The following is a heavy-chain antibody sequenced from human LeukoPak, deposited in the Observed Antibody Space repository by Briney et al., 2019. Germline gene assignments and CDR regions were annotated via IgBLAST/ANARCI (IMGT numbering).Heavy chain of an antibody. Sequence: SSQTLSLTCTVSGXSISSGGYYWSWIRQHPGKGLEWIGYIYYSGSTYYNPSLKSRVTISVDTSKNQFSLKLSSVTAADTAVYYCARDPYEQQLGFDPWGQGTLVTVSS. V-gene: IGHV4-31*03. J-gene: IGHJ5*02. CDR3: ARDPYEQQLGFDP. CDR2: IYYSGST. CDR1: GXSISSGGYY. D-gene: IGHD6-13*01.